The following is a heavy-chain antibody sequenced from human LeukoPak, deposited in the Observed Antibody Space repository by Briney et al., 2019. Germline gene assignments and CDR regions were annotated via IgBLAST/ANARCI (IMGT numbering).Heavy chain of an antibody. V-gene: IGHV4-39*07. CDR1: GGSITSSDYW. D-gene: IGHD6-13*01. CDR2: IYYSGST. Sequence: PSETLSLTCTVSGGSITSSDYWWAWIRLPPGRGLEWIGSIYYSGSTYYNPPLKSRATISVDTSKNQFSPKLSSVTAADAAVYFCARRSSSWYYFEDWGQGTLVTVSS. J-gene: IGHJ4*02. CDR3: ARRSSSWYYFED.